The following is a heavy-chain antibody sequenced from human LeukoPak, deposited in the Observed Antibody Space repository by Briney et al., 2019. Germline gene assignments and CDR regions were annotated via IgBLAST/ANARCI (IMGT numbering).Heavy chain of an antibody. CDR2: INAGNGNT. CDR3: ARGSRDYDSSGSYYYYYMDV. J-gene: IGHJ6*03. CDR1: GYTFTSYA. D-gene: IGHD3-22*01. Sequence: GASVKVSCKASGYTFTSYAMHWVRQGPGQRLEWMGWINAGNGNTKYSQEVQGRVTITRDTSASTAYMELSSLSSEDMAVYYCARGSRDYDSSGSYYYYYMDVWGKGTTVTVSS. V-gene: IGHV1-3*03.